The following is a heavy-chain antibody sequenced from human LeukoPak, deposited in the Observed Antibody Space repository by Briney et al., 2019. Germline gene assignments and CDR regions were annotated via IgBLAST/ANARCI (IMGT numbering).Heavy chain of an antibody. D-gene: IGHD1-1*01. CDR3: ASGWNGPLDP. CDR2: INPNSGGT. J-gene: IGHJ5*02. Sequence: ASVTVSCKSSGYTFTAWCMHWIRQAPGQGLEWLGWINPNSGGTNCAHKFQDRVTMTRDTSISTAYMELNSLRSDDTAVYYCASGWNGPLDPWGQGTLVTVSS. V-gene: IGHV1-2*07. CDR1: GYTFTAWC.